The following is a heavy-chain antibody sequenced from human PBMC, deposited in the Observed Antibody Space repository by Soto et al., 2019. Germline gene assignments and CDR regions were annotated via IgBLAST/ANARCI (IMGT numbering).Heavy chain of an antibody. CDR1: GFTFSSSS. Sequence: GGSLRLSCAASGFTFSSSSMNWVRQAPGKGLEWVSYISSSSIAIYYADSVKGRFTISRDNAKNSLYLQMNSLRAEDTAVYYCARLSGSSHWVPPSWGQRTLVTVSS. CDR2: ISSSSIAI. D-gene: IGHD6-13*01. CDR3: ARLSGSSHWVPPS. J-gene: IGHJ4*02. V-gene: IGHV3-48*01.